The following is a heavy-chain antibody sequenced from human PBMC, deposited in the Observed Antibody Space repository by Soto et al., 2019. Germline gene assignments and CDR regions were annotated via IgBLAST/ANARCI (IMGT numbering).Heavy chain of an antibody. V-gene: IGHV2-5*02. D-gene: IGHD3-9*01. J-gene: IGHJ3*02. CDR1: GFSLSTSGVG. CDR2: IYWDVDK. CDR3: ARHIPSGYNEAFYI. Sequence: QLTLKESGPTLVKPTQPLTLTCTFSGFSLSTSGVGVGWIRQPPGKALELVTLIYWDVDKRYSPSLKRRITITKDTSNSQVVLTITNTDPVDTGTYYCARHIPSGYNEAFYISGQGTMVTVSS.